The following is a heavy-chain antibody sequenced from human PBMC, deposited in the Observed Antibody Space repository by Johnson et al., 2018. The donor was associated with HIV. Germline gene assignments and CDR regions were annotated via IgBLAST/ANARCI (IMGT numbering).Heavy chain of an antibody. CDR2: ISYDGSNK. CDR3: ARDQGELRRTHAFDT. J-gene: IGHJ3*02. Sequence: QVQLVESGGGVVQPGRSLRLSCAASGFTFSSYGMHWVRQAPGKGLEWVAVISYDGSNKFYADSVKGRFTISRDNSKNTLYLQMNSLRHEDTAVYYCARDQGELRRTHAFDTWGQGTVVTVSS. CDR1: GFTFSSYG. V-gene: IGHV3-30*03. D-gene: IGHD1-14*01.